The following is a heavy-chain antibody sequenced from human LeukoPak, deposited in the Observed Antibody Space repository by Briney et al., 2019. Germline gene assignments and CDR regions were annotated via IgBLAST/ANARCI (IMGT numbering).Heavy chain of an antibody. D-gene: IGHD6-6*01. CDR3: ARGLAARPNYYYYMDV. Sequence: GGSLRLSCEASGFTFSDYSMNWVRQAPGKGLEWVSCISTSSSYIYYADSVKGRFTISRDNAKNSLYLQMNSLRAEDTAVYYCARGLAARPNYYYYMDVWGKGTTVTVSS. J-gene: IGHJ6*03. V-gene: IGHV3-21*01. CDR2: ISTSSSYI. CDR1: GFTFSDYS.